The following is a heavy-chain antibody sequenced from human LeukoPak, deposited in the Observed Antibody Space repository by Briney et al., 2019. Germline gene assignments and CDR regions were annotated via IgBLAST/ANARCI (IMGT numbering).Heavy chain of an antibody. D-gene: IGHD6-13*01. V-gene: IGHV3-30*02. Sequence: PGGSLRLSCAVSGFTFSSYGMHWVRQAPGKGLEWVAFIRYDGSNKYYADSVRGRFTISRDNSKNTLYLQMNSLRAEDTAVYYCAKDHSSSWYDYFDYWGQGTLVTVSS. CDR1: GFTFSSYG. J-gene: IGHJ4*02. CDR2: IRYDGSNK. CDR3: AKDHSSSWYDYFDY.